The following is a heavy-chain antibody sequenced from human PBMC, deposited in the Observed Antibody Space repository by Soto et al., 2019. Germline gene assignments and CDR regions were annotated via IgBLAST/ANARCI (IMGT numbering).Heavy chain of an antibody. D-gene: IGHD6-13*01. CDR3: ARDQVIAAAGRNFDY. J-gene: IGHJ4*02. Sequence: GGSLRLSCVASGFTFSSYAMHWVRQAPGKGLEWVAVISYDGSNKYYADSVKGRFTISRDNSKNTLYLQMNSLRAEDTAVYYCARDQVIAAAGRNFDYWGQGTLVTVSS. CDR1: GFTFSSYA. V-gene: IGHV3-30-3*01. CDR2: ISYDGSNK.